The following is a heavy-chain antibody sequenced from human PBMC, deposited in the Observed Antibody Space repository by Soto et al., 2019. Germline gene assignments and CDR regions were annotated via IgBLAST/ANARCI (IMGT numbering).Heavy chain of an antibody. V-gene: IGHV3-23*01. D-gene: IGHD3-22*01. CDR2: ISGSGGST. CDR3: AKDDYYDSSGYSDY. Sequence: EVQLLESGGGLVQPGGSLRLSCAASGFTFSSYAMSWVRQAPGKGLEWVSAISGSGGSTYYADSVKGRFTIPRDNSKNTLYLQMNSLRAEDTAVYYCAKDDYYDSSGYSDYWGQGTLVTVSS. CDR1: GFTFSSYA. J-gene: IGHJ4*02.